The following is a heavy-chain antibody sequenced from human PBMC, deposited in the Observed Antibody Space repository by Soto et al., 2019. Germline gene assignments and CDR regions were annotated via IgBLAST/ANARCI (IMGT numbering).Heavy chain of an antibody. D-gene: IGHD6-19*01. CDR3: ARRSSGWYFDY. Sequence: EVQLLESGGGLVQPGGSLRLSCAASGFTFSSYAMSWVRQAPGKGLEWVSAISGSGGSTYYADSVKGRFTISRYNSKTTLYLQMNSLRAEDTAVYYCARRSSGWYFDYWGQGTLVTVSS. CDR1: GFTFSSYA. J-gene: IGHJ4*02. V-gene: IGHV3-23*01. CDR2: ISGSGGST.